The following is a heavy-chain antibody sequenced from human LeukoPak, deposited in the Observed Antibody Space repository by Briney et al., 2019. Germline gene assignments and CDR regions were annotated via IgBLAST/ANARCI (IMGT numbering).Heavy chain of an antibody. Sequence: ASVKVSCKASGYTFTSYDINWVRQAPGQGLEWMGWISAYNGNTNYAQKLQGRVTMTTDTSTSTAYMELRSLRSDDTAVYYCAREGRYSSSSKARGAYYYYYYMDVWGKGTTVTVSS. CDR1: GYTFTSYD. CDR3: AREGRYSSSSKARGAYYYYYYMDV. D-gene: IGHD6-6*01. CDR2: ISAYNGNT. V-gene: IGHV1-18*01. J-gene: IGHJ6*03.